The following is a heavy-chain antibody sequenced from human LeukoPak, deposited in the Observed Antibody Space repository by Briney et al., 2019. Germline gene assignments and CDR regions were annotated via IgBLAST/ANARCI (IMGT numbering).Heavy chain of an antibody. V-gene: IGHV4-31*03. D-gene: IGHD6-19*01. Sequence: PSETLSLTCTVSGGFIGSGGYYWSWIRQHPGKGLEWIGYIYNSGSTYYNPSLKSRVSISVDTSKNQFSLKLSSVTAADTAVYYCASYEQWLVYDYFDYWGQGTLVTVSS. CDR1: GGFIGSGGYY. CDR3: ASYEQWLVYDYFDY. CDR2: IYNSGST. J-gene: IGHJ4*02.